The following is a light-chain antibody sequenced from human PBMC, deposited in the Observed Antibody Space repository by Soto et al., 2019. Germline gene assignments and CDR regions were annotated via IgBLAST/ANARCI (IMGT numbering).Light chain of an antibody. J-gene: IGKJ1*01. Sequence: DIQMTQSPSAMSASVGDRVTITCRASQGISNYLAWFQQKPGKVPKRLIYGASNLQSGVPSRFSGSGYGTEFTLTISSLQPEDFATYYCLQHNSYPRTFGQGTKVEIK. CDR3: LQHNSYPRT. V-gene: IGKV1-17*03. CDR1: QGISNY. CDR2: GAS.